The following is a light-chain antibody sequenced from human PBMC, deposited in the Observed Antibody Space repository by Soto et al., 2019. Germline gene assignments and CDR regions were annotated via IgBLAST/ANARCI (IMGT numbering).Light chain of an antibody. CDR2: AAS. Sequence: DIPLTQSPSSLSASLGDRVTISSRASQNIEHYLHWYQQKSGKAPAALIYAASVLRDGVSSRFSSRGYGTEFTLPINNLQPEDFSTYYCQQSSSSPPITFGQGTRLDIK. J-gene: IGKJ5*01. V-gene: IGKV1-39*01. CDR1: QNIEHY. CDR3: QQSSSSPPIT.